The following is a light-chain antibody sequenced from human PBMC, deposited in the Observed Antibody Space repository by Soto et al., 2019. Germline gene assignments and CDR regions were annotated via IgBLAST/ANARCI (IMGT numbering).Light chain of an antibody. CDR3: QESYSTPRT. CDR1: QSISSY. V-gene: IGKV1-39*01. CDR2: AAS. Sequence: DIQMTQSPSSLSASVGDRVTITCPASQSISSYLNWYQQKLGKAPKLLIYAASSLQSGVSSTFSGSGSETDLTLTISSLQPEDFATYYWQESYSTPRTFGQGTKVEIK. J-gene: IGKJ1*01.